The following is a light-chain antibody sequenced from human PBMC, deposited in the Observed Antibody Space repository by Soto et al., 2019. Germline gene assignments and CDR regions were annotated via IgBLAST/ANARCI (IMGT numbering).Light chain of an antibody. V-gene: IGKV3-15*01. CDR3: QQYDSWPLT. CDR1: ESISSN. CDR2: GAS. J-gene: IGKJ4*01. Sequence: EIVMTQSSATLSVSPGERAALSCRSTESISSNLAWFQLKPGQAPRLLIYGASTRATDIPARFSGSGFGTEFTLTISSLQSEDFAVYFCQQYDSWPLTFGGGTKVEI.